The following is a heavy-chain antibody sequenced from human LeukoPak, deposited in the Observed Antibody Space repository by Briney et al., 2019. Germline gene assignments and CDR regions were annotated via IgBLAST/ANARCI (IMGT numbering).Heavy chain of an antibody. V-gene: IGHV4-59*01. CDR1: GGSISSYY. CDR3: ARPNYYDSSGLVPNWYFDL. J-gene: IGHJ2*01. CDR2: IYYSGST. D-gene: IGHD3-22*01. Sequence: PSETLSLTCTVSGGSISSYYWSWIRQPPGKGLEWIGYIYYSGSTNYNPSLKSRVTISVDTSKNQFSLKLSSVTAADTAVYYCARPNYYDSSGLVPNWYFDLWGRGTLVTVSS.